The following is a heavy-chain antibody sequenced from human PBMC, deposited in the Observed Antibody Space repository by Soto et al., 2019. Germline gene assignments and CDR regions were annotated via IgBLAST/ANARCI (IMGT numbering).Heavy chain of an antibody. Sequence: GGSLRLSCGASGFTFTSYGMHWVRQAPGKGLEWVAVISYDGGDKYYADSVKGRFTISRDNSKNTLYLQMNSLRAEDTAVYYCAKASGYCSSSTCSRLIYYYYGMDVWGQGXTVTVSS. CDR2: ISYDGGDK. CDR1: GFTFTSYG. J-gene: IGHJ6*02. CDR3: AKASGYCSSSTCSRLIYYYYGMDV. V-gene: IGHV3-30*18. D-gene: IGHD2-2*01.